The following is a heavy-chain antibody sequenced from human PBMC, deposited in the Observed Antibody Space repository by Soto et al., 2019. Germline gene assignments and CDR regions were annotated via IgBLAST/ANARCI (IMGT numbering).Heavy chain of an antibody. D-gene: IGHD6-13*01. CDR3: ARIAATGRGWDV. Sequence: EVQLVESGGGLVQPGGSLRLSCVDSGFTFRSYWMSWVRQAPVKGLEWVGNIKQDGSEENYVDSLKGRFTISRDNAKNSMYLQMNSLRAEDTAVYYCARIAATGRGWDVWGQGTTVVVSS. V-gene: IGHV3-7*01. J-gene: IGHJ6*02. CDR2: IKQDGSEE. CDR1: GFTFRSYW.